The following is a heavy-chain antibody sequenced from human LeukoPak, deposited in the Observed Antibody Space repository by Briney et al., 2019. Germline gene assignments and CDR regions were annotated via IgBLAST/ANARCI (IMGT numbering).Heavy chain of an antibody. CDR3: AREVGVVGAMCDY. CDR2: IRHDGSNK. CDR1: GFIFSNYG. D-gene: IGHD1-26*01. J-gene: IGHJ4*02. V-gene: IGHV3-30*02. Sequence: PGGSLRLSCTTSGFIFSNYGMHWVRQAPGKGLVWVAFIRHDGSNKYYADSVKGRCTISRDNSKNTVYLQMNSLRTEDTAVYYCAREVGVVGAMCDYWGQGTLVTVSS.